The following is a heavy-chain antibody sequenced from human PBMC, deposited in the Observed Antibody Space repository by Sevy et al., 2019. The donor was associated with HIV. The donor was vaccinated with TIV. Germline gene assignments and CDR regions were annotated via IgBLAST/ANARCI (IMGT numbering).Heavy chain of an antibody. CDR1: GFTFSSYA. D-gene: IGHD6-13*01. V-gene: IGHV3-23*01. J-gene: IGHJ4*02. CDR2: ISGSGGST. Sequence: GGSLRLSCAASGFTFSSYAMSWVRQAPGKGLEWVSAISGSGGSTYYADSVKGRLTISRDNSKNTLYLQMNSLRAEDTAVYYCAKDSTKNGGTQPYSSSWYFDYWGQGTLVTVSS. CDR3: AKDSTKNGGTQPYSSSWYFDY.